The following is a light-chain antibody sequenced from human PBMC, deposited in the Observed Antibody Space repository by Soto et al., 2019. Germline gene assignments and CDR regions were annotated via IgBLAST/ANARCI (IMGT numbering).Light chain of an antibody. J-gene: IGLJ3*02. CDR2: EVT. CDR3: SSYTTISTWV. V-gene: IGLV2-14*03. Sequence: QSALTQPASVSGSPGQSISISCTGTSSDVGAYNYVSWYQQHPGKAPKLIIYEVTNRPSGISHRFSGSKSANTASLTISGLQAEDEADYYCSSYTTISTWVFGGGTKLTVL. CDR1: SSDVGAYNY.